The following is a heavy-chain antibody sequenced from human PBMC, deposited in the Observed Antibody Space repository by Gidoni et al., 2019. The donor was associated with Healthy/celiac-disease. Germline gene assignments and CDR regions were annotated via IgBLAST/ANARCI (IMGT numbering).Heavy chain of an antibody. CDR1: GGSISRGDYY. J-gene: IGHJ3*02. D-gene: IGHD2-2*01. Sequence: QVQLQEAGPGLVKPSQTLSLSCTVSGGSISRGDYYWSWIRQPTGKGLEWIGYIYYSGLADYNPSLKSRVTISVDTSKNQFSLKLSSVTAADTAVYYCARGAYCSSTSCYRGSAFDIWGQGTMVTVSS. CDR3: ARGAYCSSTSCYRGSAFDI. CDR2: IYYSGLA. V-gene: IGHV4-30-4*01.